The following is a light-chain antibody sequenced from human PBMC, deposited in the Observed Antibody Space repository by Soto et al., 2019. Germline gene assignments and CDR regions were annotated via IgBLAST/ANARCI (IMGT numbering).Light chain of an antibody. V-gene: IGLV2-14*02. CDR2: EGS. CDR3: SSYASSTTPYV. CDR1: SSDVGSYNL. J-gene: IGLJ1*01. Sequence: QSVLTQPASVSGSPGQSITISCTGTSSDVGSYNLVSWYQQHPGKAPKLMIYEGSKRPSGASNRFSGSKSGNTASLTISGLQAEDEADYYCSSYASSTTPYVFGTGTKVTVL.